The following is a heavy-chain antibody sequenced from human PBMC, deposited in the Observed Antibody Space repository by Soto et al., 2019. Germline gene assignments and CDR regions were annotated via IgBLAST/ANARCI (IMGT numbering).Heavy chain of an antibody. V-gene: IGHV2-5*02. Sequence: QITLKESVPTLVTPTQTLTLTCAFSGFSLSSSGVGVGWIRQPPGKALECLALIYWDDDKRYNPSLRNRLAISKDPSKNQVGLTMTNVDPLDTATYYSTNRREGYNCNGGEFDYWGQGTLVTVCS. J-gene: IGHJ4*02. CDR3: TNRREGYNCNGGEFDY. D-gene: IGHD1-20*01. CDR2: IYWDDDK. CDR1: GFSLSSSGVG.